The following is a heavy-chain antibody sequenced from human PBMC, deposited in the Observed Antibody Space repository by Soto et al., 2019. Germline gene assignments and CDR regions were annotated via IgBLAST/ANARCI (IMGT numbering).Heavy chain of an antibody. CDR1: GGTFSSET. Sequence: QVQLVQSGAEVKKPGSSVKVSCKASGGTFSSETITWVRQAPGQGLEWMGGIIPISETANYAQNFRGRVTITADEATSTVYLELSSLRSEDTAVYYCATLVPAHIKLFPRLGGFDPWGQGTLVTVSS. CDR2: IIPISETA. J-gene: IGHJ5*02. CDR3: ATLVPAHIKLFPRLGGFDP. D-gene: IGHD2-2*01. V-gene: IGHV1-69*01.